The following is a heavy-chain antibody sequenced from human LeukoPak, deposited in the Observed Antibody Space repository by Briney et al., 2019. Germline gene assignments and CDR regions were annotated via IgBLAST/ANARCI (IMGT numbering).Heavy chain of an antibody. Sequence: SETLSLTCAVYGGSFSGCYWSWIRQSPGRGLEWIGQINDSGDTDYNPSLKSRDTISIDTSKKQFSLRLRSVTAADTALYYCARETSTWNSFEYWGQGTAVTVSS. CDR2: INDSGDT. CDR1: GGSFSGCY. D-gene: IGHD1/OR15-1a*01. V-gene: IGHV4-34*01. CDR3: ARETSTWNSFEY. J-gene: IGHJ4*02.